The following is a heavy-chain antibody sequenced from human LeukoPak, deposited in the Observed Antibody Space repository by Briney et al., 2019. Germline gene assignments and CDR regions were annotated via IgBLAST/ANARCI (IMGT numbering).Heavy chain of an antibody. CDR3: ASTGGLNWNFDY. D-gene: IGHD1-20*01. J-gene: IGHJ4*02. Sequence: GASVKVSCKASGGTFSSYAISWVRQAPGQGLEWMGGIIPIFGTANYAQKFQGRVTITTDESTSTAYMELSSLGSEDTAVYYCASTGGLNWNFDYWGQGTLVTVSS. V-gene: IGHV1-69*05. CDR1: GGTFSSYA. CDR2: IIPIFGTA.